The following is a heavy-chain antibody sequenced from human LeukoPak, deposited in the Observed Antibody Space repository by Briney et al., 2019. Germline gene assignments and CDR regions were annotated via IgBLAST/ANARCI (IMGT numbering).Heavy chain of an antibody. CDR1: GGSISSSSYY. CDR3: ASKITVTIDY. J-gene: IGHJ4*02. Sequence: SETLSLTCTVPGGSISSSSYYWGWIRQPPGKGLEWIGSIYYSGSTYYNPSLKSRVTISVDTSKNQFSLKLSSVTAADTAVYYCASKITVTIDYWGQGTLVTVSS. D-gene: IGHD4-17*01. CDR2: IYYSGST. V-gene: IGHV4-39*01.